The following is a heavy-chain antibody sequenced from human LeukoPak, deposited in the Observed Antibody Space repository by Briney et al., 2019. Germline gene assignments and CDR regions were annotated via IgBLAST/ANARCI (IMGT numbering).Heavy chain of an antibody. CDR2: INPNSGGT. V-gene: IGHV1-2*02. J-gene: IGHJ4*02. D-gene: IGHD3-22*01. CDR1: GYTFTGYY. Sequence: ASVKVSCKASGYTFTGYYMHWVRQAPGQGLEWMGWINPNSGGTNYAQKFQGRVTMTRDTSISTAYMELSRLRSDDTAVYYCARVLSSYYYDSSGYPGGLDYWGQGTLVTVSS. CDR3: ARVLSSYYYDSSGYPGGLDY.